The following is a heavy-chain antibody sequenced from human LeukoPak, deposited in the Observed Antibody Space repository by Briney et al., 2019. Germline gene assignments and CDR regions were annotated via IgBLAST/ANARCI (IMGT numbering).Heavy chain of an antibody. CDR1: GLTFSSNW. V-gene: IGHV3-74*01. D-gene: IGHD1-26*01. Sequence: GGSLRLSCAASGLTFSSNWMHWVRQAPGKGLVWVSRINEDGSTTNYADSVKGRSTIFRDNAKNTLYLQMNSLRAEDTAVYYCVRDLGGRSGHWGQGTLVTVSS. CDR2: INEDGSTT. J-gene: IGHJ4*02. CDR3: VRDLGGRSGH.